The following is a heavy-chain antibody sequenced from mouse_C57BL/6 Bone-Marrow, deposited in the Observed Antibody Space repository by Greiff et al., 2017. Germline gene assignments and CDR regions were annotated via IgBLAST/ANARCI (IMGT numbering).Heavy chain of an antibody. V-gene: IGHV1-64*01. CDR3: AQYYYGTLYAMDY. Sequence: QVQLQQPGAELVKPGASVKLSCKASGYTFTSYWMHWVKQRPGQGLEWIGMIHPNSGSTNYNEKFKSKATLTVDKSSSTAYMQLSSLTSEDSAVYCCAQYYYGTLYAMDYWGQGTSVTVSS. D-gene: IGHD1-1*01. CDR2: IHPNSGST. J-gene: IGHJ4*01. CDR1: GYTFTSYW.